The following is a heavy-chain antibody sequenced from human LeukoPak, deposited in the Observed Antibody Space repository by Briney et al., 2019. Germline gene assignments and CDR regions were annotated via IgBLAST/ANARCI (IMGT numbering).Heavy chain of an antibody. Sequence: PGGSLRLSCAASGFAFSDYYMSWIRQAPGKGLEWVSYISSGGSSIYYADSVKGRFTISKDNAKNSLYLQMNSLRAEDTAGYYCARTDGRGYSFDYWGQGTLVTVSS. J-gene: IGHJ4*02. V-gene: IGHV3-11*01. CDR2: ISSGGSSI. CDR1: GFAFSDYY. CDR3: ARTDGRGYSFDY. D-gene: IGHD5-18*01.